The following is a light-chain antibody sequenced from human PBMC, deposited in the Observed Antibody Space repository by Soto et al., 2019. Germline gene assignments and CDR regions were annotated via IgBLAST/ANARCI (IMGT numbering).Light chain of an antibody. V-gene: IGKV3-11*01. CDR2: DAS. CDR1: QSVTTY. CDR3: QQRSNWPPWT. Sequence: EIALTRSPATLSLSPGERATLSCMASQSVTTYLAWYQQKPGQAPRLLIYDASNRATGIPARFSGSGSGTDFTLTISSLEPEDFAVYYCQQRSNWPPWTFGQGTKVDIK. J-gene: IGKJ1*01.